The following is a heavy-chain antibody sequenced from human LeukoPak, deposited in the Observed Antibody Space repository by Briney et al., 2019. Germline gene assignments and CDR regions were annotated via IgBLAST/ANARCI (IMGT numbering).Heavy chain of an antibody. CDR2: INSDGTST. J-gene: IGHJ4*02. Sequence: GGSLRLSCAASGFTFSSYWMHWVRQAPGKGLVWVSRINSDGTSTIYADSVKGRFTISRDNAKNTLYLQMNSLRAEDTAVYHCARDSHYYDSSGSQFFRLDCWGQGTLVTVST. CDR1: GFTFSSYW. CDR3: ARDSHYYDSSGSQFFRLDC. D-gene: IGHD3-22*01. V-gene: IGHV3-74*01.